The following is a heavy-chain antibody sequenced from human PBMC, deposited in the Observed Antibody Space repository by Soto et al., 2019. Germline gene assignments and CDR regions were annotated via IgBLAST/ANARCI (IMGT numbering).Heavy chain of an antibody. CDR1: GGSFSGYY. D-gene: IGHD4-17*01. CDR3: ARAQGLRGYYYYGMDV. Sequence: QVQLQQWGAGLLKPSETLSLTCAVYGGSFSGYYWSWIRQPPGKGLEWIGEINHSGSTNYNPSLKSRVTISVDTSKNQFSLKLSSVTAAYTAVYYCARAQGLRGYYYYGMDVWGQGTTVTVSS. V-gene: IGHV4-34*01. J-gene: IGHJ6*02. CDR2: INHSGST.